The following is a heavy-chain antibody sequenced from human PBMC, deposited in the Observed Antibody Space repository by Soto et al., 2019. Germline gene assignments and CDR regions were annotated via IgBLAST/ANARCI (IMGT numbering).Heavy chain of an antibody. J-gene: IGHJ6*02. CDR3: SPTRRRRRTRVYYYYHGMDV. Sequence: GVSLRLSCAASGFTFSSYAMSWVRQAPGKGLEWVSAISGSGGSTYYADSVKGRFTISRDNSKNTLYLQKNSLRAEDTAVYYCSPTRRRRRTRVYYYYHGMDVWGHGTTVTVSS. CDR2: ISGSGGST. V-gene: IGHV3-23*01. CDR1: GFTFSSYA.